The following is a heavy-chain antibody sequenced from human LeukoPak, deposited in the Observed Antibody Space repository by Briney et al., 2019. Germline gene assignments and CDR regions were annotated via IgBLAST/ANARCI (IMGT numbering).Heavy chain of an antibody. CDR2: INPNSGGT. CDR1: GGTFSSYA. D-gene: IGHD6-19*01. CDR3: ARDSSYYFDY. J-gene: IGHJ4*02. Sequence: ASVKVSCKASGGTFSSYAISWVRQAPGQGLEWMGWINPNSGGTNYAQKFQGRVIMTRDTSISTAYMELSRLRSDDTAVYYCARDSSYYFDYWGQGTLVTVSS. V-gene: IGHV1-2*02.